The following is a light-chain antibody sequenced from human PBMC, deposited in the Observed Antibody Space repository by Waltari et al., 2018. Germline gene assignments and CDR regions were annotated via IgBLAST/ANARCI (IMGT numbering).Light chain of an antibody. CDR3: LSYTTSDTYV. CDR1: SSDVGRYYY. J-gene: IGLJ1*01. CDR2: AVT. Sequence: SALPQPASVSGSPGQSISISCTGTSSDVGRYYYVSWYQQHPDKAPKLLIYAVTQRPSGISHRFSGSKSGDTASLTISGLQSEDEADYYCLSYTTSDTYVFGSGTRVTVL. V-gene: IGLV2-14*03.